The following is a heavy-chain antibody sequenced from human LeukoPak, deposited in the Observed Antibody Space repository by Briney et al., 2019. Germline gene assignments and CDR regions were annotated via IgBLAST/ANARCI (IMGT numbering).Heavy chain of an antibody. D-gene: IGHD2-15*01. CDR1: GFTYSSYW. Sequence: GGSLRLSCAASGFTYSSYWMTWVRQVPGKGLEWVAKIKQDGSEGNYVDSVKGRFTISRDNAKNSLYLQMNSLRAEDTAVYYCASTATLSYWGQGTLVTVSS. V-gene: IGHV3-7*01. CDR3: ASTATLSY. CDR2: IKQDGSEG. J-gene: IGHJ4*02.